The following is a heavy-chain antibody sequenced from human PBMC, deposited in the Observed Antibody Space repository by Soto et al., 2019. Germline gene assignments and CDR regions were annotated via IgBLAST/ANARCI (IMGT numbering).Heavy chain of an antibody. D-gene: IGHD4-17*01. CDR1: GYTFTSYA. CDR3: ARDRNGHDYGYYFDY. Sequence: ASVKVSCKASGYTFTSYAMHWVRQAPGQRLEWMGWINAGNGNTKYSQKFQGRVTITRDTSASTAYMELSSLRSEDTAVYYCARDRNGHDYGYYFDYWGQGTLVTVSS. CDR2: INAGNGNT. J-gene: IGHJ4*02. V-gene: IGHV1-3*01.